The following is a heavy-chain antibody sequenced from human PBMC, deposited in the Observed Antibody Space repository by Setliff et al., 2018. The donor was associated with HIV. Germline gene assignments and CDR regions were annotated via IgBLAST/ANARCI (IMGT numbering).Heavy chain of an antibody. CDR1: GDSITSNSYY. V-gene: IGHV4-39*01. CDR2: MHHSGST. D-gene: IGHD2-2*01. J-gene: IGHJ5*02. CDR3: ARAIRSSSNNMFWFDP. Sequence: SETLSLTCTVSGDSITSNSYYWGWIRQSPGKGLEWIGTMHHSGSTYYNPSLKSRVAISVDTSKNQFSLKLTSVTVADTAVYYCARAIRSSSNNMFWFDPWGHGTLVTVSS.